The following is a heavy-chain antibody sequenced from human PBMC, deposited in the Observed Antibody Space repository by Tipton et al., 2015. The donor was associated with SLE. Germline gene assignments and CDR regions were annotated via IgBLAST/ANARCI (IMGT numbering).Heavy chain of an antibody. J-gene: IGHJ4*02. CDR2: IYHSGST. CDR3: ARGGGRYDILTGYYNY. V-gene: IGHV4-38-2*02. D-gene: IGHD3-9*01. CDR1: GGSINTYY. Sequence: TLSLTCNVSGGSINTYYWSWIRQPPGKGLEWIGSIYHSGSTYYNPSLKSRVTISVDTSKNQFSLKLSSVTAADTAVYYCARGGGRYDILTGYYNYWGQGTLVTVSS.